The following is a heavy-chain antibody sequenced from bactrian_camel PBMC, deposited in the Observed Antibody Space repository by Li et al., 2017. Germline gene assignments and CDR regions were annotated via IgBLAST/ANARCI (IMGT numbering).Heavy chain of an antibody. J-gene: IGHJ4*01. D-gene: IGHD6*01. Sequence: HVQLVESGGGLVQPGESLTLSCTTSGFPSSGVGMKWVRLPPGKGPEWVASITKDGGKTHYADSAKGRSTISRDNAKNTVYLQLNSLKSEDTALYYCATVSWYYDYWGQGTQVTVS. CDR1: GFPSSGVG. CDR3: ATVSWYYDY. V-gene: IGHV3S1*01. CDR2: ITKDGGKT.